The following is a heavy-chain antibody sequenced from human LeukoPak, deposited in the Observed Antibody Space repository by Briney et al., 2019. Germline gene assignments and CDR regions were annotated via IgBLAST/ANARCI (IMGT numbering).Heavy chain of an antibody. J-gene: IGHJ3*01. Sequence: GGFLRLSRAASGFTVSSNFMSWVRQAPGKGLEWVSVIYSVGSTYYADSVKGRFTISRDNSKNTLYLQMNSLRAEDTAVYYCAKEMATIRAFDFWGQGTMVTVSS. CDR3: AKEMATIRAFDF. D-gene: IGHD5-24*01. CDR2: IYSVGST. CDR1: GFTVSSNF. V-gene: IGHV3-53*01.